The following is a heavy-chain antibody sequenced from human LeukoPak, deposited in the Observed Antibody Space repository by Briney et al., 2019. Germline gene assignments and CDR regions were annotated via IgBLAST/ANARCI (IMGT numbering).Heavy chain of an antibody. CDR3: AKDMYPEYSSGWLPTDAFDI. D-gene: IGHD6-19*01. Sequence: GGSLRLFCAASGFTFDDYAMHWVRQAPGKGLEWVSLISGDGGSTYYADSVKGRFTISRDNSKNSLYLQMNSLRTEDTALYYCAKDMYPEYSSGWLPTDAFDIWGQGTMVTVSS. CDR2: ISGDGGST. J-gene: IGHJ3*02. V-gene: IGHV3-43*02. CDR1: GFTFDDYA.